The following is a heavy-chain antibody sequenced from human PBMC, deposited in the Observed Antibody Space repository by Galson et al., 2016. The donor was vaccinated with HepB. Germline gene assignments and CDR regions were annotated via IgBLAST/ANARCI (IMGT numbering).Heavy chain of an antibody. V-gene: IGHV3-30*18. D-gene: IGHD2/OR15-2a*01. J-gene: IGHJ4*02. CDR1: GFIFRGYG. CDR2: DSMDGRRK. Sequence: SLRLSCAGSGFIFRGYGMHWVRQAPGKGLEWVAADSMDGRRKWYAESVEGRFTISRDNFNNMLYLQMSSLIHDDTAVYFCAKRHEYCPPVGCSADYWGQGTLVSVSS. CDR3: AKRHEYCPPVGCSADY.